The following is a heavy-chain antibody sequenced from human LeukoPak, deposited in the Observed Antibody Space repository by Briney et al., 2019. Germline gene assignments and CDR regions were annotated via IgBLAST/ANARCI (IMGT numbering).Heavy chain of an antibody. D-gene: IGHD1-26*01. CDR1: GFTFNNYG. J-gene: IGHJ6*03. CDR3: ARDPYSGNYGAYYYYYMDV. V-gene: IGHV3-21*06. CDR2: ITSSSSYI. Sequence: GGTLRLSCAASGFTFNNYGMSWVRQAPGKGLEWVSSITSSSSYIYYADSVKGRFTISRDNAKNSLYLQMDSLRVEDTAEYYCARDPYSGNYGAYYYYYMDVWGKGTTVTVSS.